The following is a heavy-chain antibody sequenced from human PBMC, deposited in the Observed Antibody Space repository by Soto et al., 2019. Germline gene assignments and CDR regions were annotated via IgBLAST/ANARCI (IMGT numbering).Heavy chain of an antibody. V-gene: IGHV3-64*01. CDR2: ITSVGIST. J-gene: IGHJ6*02. CDR3: ASDLGGPFPSMMDV. CDR1: GFTFSAYA. Sequence: EVQVVESGGGLVQPGGSLRLSCAASGFTFSAYAMHWVRQAPGKGLEYVSAITSVGISTYYAHSVKGRFTISRDNSKNTLYLQMGRLRDEDMAVYYCASDLGGPFPSMMDVWGRGTTVTVSS.